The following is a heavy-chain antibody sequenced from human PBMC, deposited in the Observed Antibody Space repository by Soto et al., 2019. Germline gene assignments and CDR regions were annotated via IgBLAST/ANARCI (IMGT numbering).Heavy chain of an antibody. Sequence: QVQLQESGPGLVKPSQTLSLTCTVSGVSISTSGYYWSWIRQHPGKGLEWIGNVYHSGSTDYNPSLRSRVTISVDTSKNHFSLKLSAVTAADTAVYYCARERNLAYADISGFYYYYYGMDVWGQGTTVAVSS. CDR1: GVSISTSGYY. D-gene: IGHD3-22*01. CDR3: ARERNLAYADISGFYYYYYGMDV. V-gene: IGHV4-31*03. CDR2: VYHSGST. J-gene: IGHJ6*02.